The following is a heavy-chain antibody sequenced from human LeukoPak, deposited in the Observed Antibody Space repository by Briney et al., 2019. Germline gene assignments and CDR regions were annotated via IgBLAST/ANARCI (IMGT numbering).Heavy chain of an antibody. Sequence: ASVKVSCKASGYTFTGYYVHWVRQAPGQGLEWMGRINPNSGVTNYAQKFQGRVTMTRDTSISTAYMELSRLISDDTAIYYCARGLSSSWRFDYWGQGTLVTVFS. CDR3: ARGLSSSWRFDY. D-gene: IGHD6-13*01. CDR2: INPNSGVT. J-gene: IGHJ4*02. CDR1: GYTFTGYY. V-gene: IGHV1-2*06.